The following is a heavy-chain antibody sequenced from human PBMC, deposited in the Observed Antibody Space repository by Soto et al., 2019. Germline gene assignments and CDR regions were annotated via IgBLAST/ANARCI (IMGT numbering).Heavy chain of an antibody. Sequence: TSETLSLTCAVYAGSFSHYYWNWIRQSPGEGLEWIGKIKHSGSSNYNPSLRSRVSISVDMSKNQFSLRLTSVTAADTAVYYCARGGSSDWQVALDIWGQGTMVTV. J-gene: IGHJ3*02. CDR1: AGSFSHYY. CDR3: ARGGSSDWQVALDI. V-gene: IGHV4-34*01. CDR2: IKHSGSS. D-gene: IGHD6-19*01.